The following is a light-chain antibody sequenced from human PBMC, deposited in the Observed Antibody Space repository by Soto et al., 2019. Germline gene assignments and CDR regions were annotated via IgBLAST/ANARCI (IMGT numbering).Light chain of an antibody. Sequence: VVWPQSPATLSLSPGESPTISCSARDTIDIYLACYQKKPGQAPRLLLYDASNRATGIPARFSGSGSGTDLTLTISSLETEDFAIYYCQQRYNWPPLTFGQGTRLEI. CDR3: QQRYNWPPLT. CDR2: DAS. J-gene: IGKJ5*01. V-gene: IGKV3-11*01. CDR1: DTIDIY.